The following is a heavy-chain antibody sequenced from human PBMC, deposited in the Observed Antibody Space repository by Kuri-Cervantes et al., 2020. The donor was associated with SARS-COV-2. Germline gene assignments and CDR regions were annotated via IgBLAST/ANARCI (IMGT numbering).Heavy chain of an antibody. CDR3: ARGRMESLLWFGVVGAFDI. Sequence: TLSLTCTVSGGSISSGDYYWSWIRQPPGKGLEWIGYIYYSGSTYYNPSLKSRVTISVDTSKNQFSLKLSSVTAADTAVYYCARGRMESLLWFGVVGAFDIWGQGTMVTVSS. D-gene: IGHD3-10*01. CDR1: GGSISSGDYY. J-gene: IGHJ3*02. V-gene: IGHV4-30-4*01. CDR2: IYYSGST.